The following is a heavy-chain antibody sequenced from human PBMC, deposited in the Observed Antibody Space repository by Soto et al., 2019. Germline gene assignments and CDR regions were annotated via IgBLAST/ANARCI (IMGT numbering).Heavy chain of an antibody. CDR2: IRGSGGST. CDR1: GFTFSSYA. D-gene: IGHD6-13*01. J-gene: IGHJ6*02. Sequence: EVQLLESGGGLVQPGGSLRLSCAASGFTFSSYAMSWVRQAPGKGLELVSAIRGSGGSTYYSDSVKGRFTISRDNSKNTLYMQLNSLGAEDTAVDYCAKAKPLAAAAGVLGGFFYDYYGMDVCGQGTTVTVSS. V-gene: IGHV3-23*01. CDR3: AKAKPLAAAAGVLGGFFYDYYGMDV.